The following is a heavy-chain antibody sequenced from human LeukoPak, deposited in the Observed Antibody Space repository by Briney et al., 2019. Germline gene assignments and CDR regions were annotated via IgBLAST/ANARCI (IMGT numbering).Heavy chain of an antibody. D-gene: IGHD5-24*01. J-gene: IGHJ4*02. CDR3: ASTRRDGYNYWAY. Sequence: GGSLRLSCAASGFTFSSYWMHWVRQAPGKGLVWVSRINTDGSSTNYADSVKGRFTISRDNAKNTLYLQMNSLRAEDTAVYYCASTRRDGYNYWAYWGQGTLVNVSS. CDR1: GFTFSSYW. V-gene: IGHV3-74*01. CDR2: INTDGSST.